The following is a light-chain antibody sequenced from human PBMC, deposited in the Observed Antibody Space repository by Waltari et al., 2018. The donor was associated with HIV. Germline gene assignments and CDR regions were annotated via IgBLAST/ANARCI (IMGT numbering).Light chain of an antibody. V-gene: IGLV2-23*02. J-gene: IGLJ1*01. CDR3: CSYAGTSTYV. Sequence: QSALTQPASVSGSPGQSITISCTGTSSDVASYNLVSWYQHHPGKAPKVMIYAVTKRPSGVSERFSGSKSGNTASLTISGLQAEDEADYYCCSYAGTSTYVFGTGTKVTVL. CDR2: AVT. CDR1: SSDVASYNL.